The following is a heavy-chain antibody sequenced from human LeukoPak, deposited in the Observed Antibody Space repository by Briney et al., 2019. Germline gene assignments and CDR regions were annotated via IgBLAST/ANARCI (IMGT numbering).Heavy chain of an antibody. CDR1: GYTFTGYY. V-gene: IGHV1-24*01. CDR2: FDPEDGET. Sequence: ASVKVSCKASGYTFTGYYMHWVRQAPGKGLEWMGGFDPEDGETIYAQKFQGRVTMTEDTSTDTAYMELSSLRSEDTAVYYCATEFKYYDSSGPDYWGQGTLVTVSS. CDR3: ATEFKYYDSSGPDY. D-gene: IGHD3-22*01. J-gene: IGHJ4*02.